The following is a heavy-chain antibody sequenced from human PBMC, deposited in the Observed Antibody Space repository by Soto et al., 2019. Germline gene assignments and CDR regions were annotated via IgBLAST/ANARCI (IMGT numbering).Heavy chain of an antibody. CDR3: ARGPPPMIVVIPGFDY. D-gene: IGHD3-22*01. V-gene: IGHV4-30-4*01. J-gene: IGHJ4*02. Sequence: SETLSLTCTVSGGSISSGDYYWTWIRQPPGKGLEYIGYIYYGGSTYYNPSLRSRVTISVDTSKDQFSLKLSSVTAADTAVYYCARGPPPMIVVIPGFDYWGQGTLVTVSS. CDR1: GGSISSGDYY. CDR2: IYYGGST.